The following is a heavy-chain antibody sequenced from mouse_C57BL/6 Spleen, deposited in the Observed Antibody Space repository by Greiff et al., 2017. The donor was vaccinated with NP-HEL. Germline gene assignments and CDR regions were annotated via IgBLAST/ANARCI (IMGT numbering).Heavy chain of an antibody. CDR3: VRQDYYGSSYQGYFDV. D-gene: IGHD1-1*01. Sequence: EVQLVESGGGLVQPKGSLKLSCAASGFSFNTYAMNWVRQAPGKGLEWVARIRSKSNNYATYYADSVKDRFTISRDDSESMLYLQMNNLKTEDTAMYYCVRQDYYGSSYQGYFDVWGTGTTVTVSS. J-gene: IGHJ1*03. CDR1: GFSFNTYA. CDR2: IRSKSNNYAT. V-gene: IGHV10-1*01.